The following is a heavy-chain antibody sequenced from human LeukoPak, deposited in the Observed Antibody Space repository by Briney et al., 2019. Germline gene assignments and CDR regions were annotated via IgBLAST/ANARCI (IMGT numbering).Heavy chain of an antibody. Sequence: PGGSLRLSCAASGFTFSSYAMHWVRQAPGKGLEWVAVISYDGSNKYYADSVKGRFTISRDNSKNTLYLQMNSLRAEDTAVYYCARELGYCSGGSCYGSNYGMDVWGQGTTVTVSS. V-gene: IGHV3-30*04. CDR1: GFTFSSYA. CDR2: ISYDGSNK. D-gene: IGHD2-15*01. J-gene: IGHJ6*02. CDR3: ARELGYCSGGSCYGSNYGMDV.